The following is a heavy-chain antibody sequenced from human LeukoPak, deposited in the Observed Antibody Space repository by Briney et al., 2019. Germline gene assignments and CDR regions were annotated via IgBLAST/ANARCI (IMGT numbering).Heavy chain of an antibody. J-gene: IGHJ6*03. CDR1: GYTFTDYG. Sequence: ASVKVSCKASGYTFTDYGITWVRQASGQGLEWMGWTSVYNGNAVYPQKLQGRVTMTTDTSTRTVYMELRSLTSDDTAMYYCARAGYIAVAGNDYYYYYMDVWGKGTTVTISS. CDR2: TSVYNGNA. V-gene: IGHV1-18*01. CDR3: ARAGYIAVAGNDYYYYYMDV. D-gene: IGHD6-19*01.